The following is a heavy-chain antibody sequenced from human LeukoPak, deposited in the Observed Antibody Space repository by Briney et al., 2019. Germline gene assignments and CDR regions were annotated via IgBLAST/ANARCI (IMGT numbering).Heavy chain of an antibody. CDR3: ARLNGGY. CDR1: GGSISDYY. J-gene: IGHJ4*02. V-gene: IGHV4-59*08. CDR2: INYSGST. Sequence: SETLSLTCTVSGGSISDYYWSWIRQPPGRGLEWIGYINYSGSTNYNPSLKSRVTISVDTSKNQSSLKLTSVTAADTAVYYCARLNGGYWGQGTLVTVSS. D-gene: IGHD1-1*01.